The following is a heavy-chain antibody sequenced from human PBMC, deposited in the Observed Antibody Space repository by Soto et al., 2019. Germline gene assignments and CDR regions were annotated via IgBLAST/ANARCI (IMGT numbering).Heavy chain of an antibody. CDR2: IYYSGST. V-gene: IGHV4-39*01. CDR1: GGSISSSSYY. CDR3: ARTTGISNWFDP. J-gene: IGHJ5*02. D-gene: IGHD1-1*01. Sequence: PSETLSLTCTVSGGSISSSSYYWGWIRQPPGKGLEWIGSIYYSGSTYYNPSLKSRVTISVDTSKNQFSLKLSSVTAADTAVYYCARTTGISNWFDPWGQGTLVTVSS.